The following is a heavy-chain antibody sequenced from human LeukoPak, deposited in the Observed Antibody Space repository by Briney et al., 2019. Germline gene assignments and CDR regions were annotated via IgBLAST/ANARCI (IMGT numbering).Heavy chain of an antibody. J-gene: IGHJ6*04. CDR1: GFTFDDYA. CDR3: ARGGYGMDV. V-gene: IGHV3-43D*04. D-gene: IGHD3-16*01. CDR2: ISWDGGST. Sequence: PGGSLRLSCAASGFTFDDYAMHWVRHAPGKGLEWVSLISWDGGSTYYADSVKGRLTISRDNSKNSLYLQMNSLRAEDTALYYCARGGYGMDVWGKGTTVTVSS.